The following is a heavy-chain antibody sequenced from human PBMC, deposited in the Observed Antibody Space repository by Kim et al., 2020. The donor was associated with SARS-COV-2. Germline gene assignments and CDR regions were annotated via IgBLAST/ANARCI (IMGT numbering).Heavy chain of an antibody. Sequence: SETLSLTCTVSGGSISSSSYYWGWIRQPPGMGLEWIGSIYYSGSTYYNPSLKSRVTISVDTSKNQFSLKLSSVTAADTAVYYCARVFGAGGDDAFDIWGQGTMVTVSS. CDR1: GGSISSSSYY. J-gene: IGHJ3*02. V-gene: IGHV4-39*07. CDR3: ARVFGAGGDDAFDI. D-gene: IGHD1-26*01. CDR2: IYYSGST.